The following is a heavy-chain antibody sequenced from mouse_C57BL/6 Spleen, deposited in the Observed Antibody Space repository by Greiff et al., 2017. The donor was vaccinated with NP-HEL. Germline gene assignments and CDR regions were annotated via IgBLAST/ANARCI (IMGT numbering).Heavy chain of an antibody. CDR3: TDYDYDKDAMEY. Sequence: QVQLQQSGAELVRPGASVTLSRKASGYTFTDYEMHWVKQTPVHGLEWIGAIVPETGGTAYNQKFKGKAILTADKSSSTAYMELRSLTSEDSAVYYCTDYDYDKDAMEYWGQGTSVTVSS. D-gene: IGHD2-4*01. V-gene: IGHV1-15*01. J-gene: IGHJ4*01. CDR2: IVPETGGT. CDR1: GYTFTDYE.